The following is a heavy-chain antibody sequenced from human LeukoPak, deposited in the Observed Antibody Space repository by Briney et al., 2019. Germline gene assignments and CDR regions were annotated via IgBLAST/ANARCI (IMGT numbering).Heavy chain of an antibody. D-gene: IGHD1-1*01. Sequence: PSETLSLTCTVSGGSISSGSYYWGWIRQPPGKGLEWIGSIYHSGSTYYNPSLKSRVTISVDTSKNQFSLKLSSVTAADTAVYYCARDRRTYLLNIWFDPWGQGTLVTVSS. J-gene: IGHJ5*02. V-gene: IGHV4-39*07. CDR2: IYHSGST. CDR3: ARDRRTYLLNIWFDP. CDR1: GGSISSGSYY.